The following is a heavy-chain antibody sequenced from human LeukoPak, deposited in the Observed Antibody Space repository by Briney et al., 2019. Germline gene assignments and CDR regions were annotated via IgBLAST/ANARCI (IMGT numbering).Heavy chain of an antibody. V-gene: IGHV4-59*01. CDR1: GGSISSYY. CDR3: ARDQGAVAGTRDDAFDI. J-gene: IGHJ3*02. Sequence: SETLSLTCTVSGGSISSYYWSWIRQPPGKGLEWIGYIYYSGSTNYNPSLKSRVTISVDTSKNQFSLKLSSVTAADTAVYYCARDQGAVAGTRDDAFDIWGQGTMVTVSS. CDR2: IYYSGST. D-gene: IGHD6-19*01.